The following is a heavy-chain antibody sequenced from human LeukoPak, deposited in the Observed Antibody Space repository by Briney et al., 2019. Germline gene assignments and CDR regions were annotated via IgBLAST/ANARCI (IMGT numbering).Heavy chain of an antibody. D-gene: IGHD3-16*01. CDR3: ARVFDQIDGWGSYVDY. V-gene: IGHV3-23*01. CDR1: GFTFSSYA. Sequence: GSLRLSCAASGFTFSSYAMSWVRQAPGKGLGWVSAISGSGGSTYYADSVKGRFTISRDNSKNTLYLKMDSLRAEDTAVYYCARVFDQIDGWGSYVDYWGQGTLVIVSS. CDR2: ISGSGGST. J-gene: IGHJ4*02.